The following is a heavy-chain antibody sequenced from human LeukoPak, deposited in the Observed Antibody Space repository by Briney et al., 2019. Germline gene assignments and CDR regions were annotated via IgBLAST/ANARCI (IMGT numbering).Heavy chain of an antibody. CDR1: GGSISSGDYY. CDR2: IYYSGST. D-gene: IGHD2-15*01. CDR3: AREGYCSGGSWYTGIDY. V-gene: IGHV4-30-4*01. Sequence: SETLSLTCTVSGGSISSGDYYWSWLRQPPGKGAEWIGYIYYSGSTYYNPSLKSRVTISADTSKDQSSLKLSSVTAADTAVYYWAREGYCSGGSWYTGIDYWGQGTLVTVSS. J-gene: IGHJ4*02.